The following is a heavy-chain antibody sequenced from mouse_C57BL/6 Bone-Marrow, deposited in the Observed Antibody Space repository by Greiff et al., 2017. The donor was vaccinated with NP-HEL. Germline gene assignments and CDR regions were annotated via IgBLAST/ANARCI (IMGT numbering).Heavy chain of an antibody. CDR3: ARPSYGSSYVSYWYFDV. Sequence: EVKVVESGGGLVKPGGSLKLSCAASGFTFSSYTMSWVRQTPEKRLEWVATISGGGGNTYYPASVKGRFTISRDTATNTLYLQMSSLRSEDTALYYCARPSYGSSYVSYWYFDVWGTGTTVTVSS. CDR1: GFTFSSYT. D-gene: IGHD1-1*01. CDR2: ISGGGGNT. V-gene: IGHV5-9*01. J-gene: IGHJ1*03.